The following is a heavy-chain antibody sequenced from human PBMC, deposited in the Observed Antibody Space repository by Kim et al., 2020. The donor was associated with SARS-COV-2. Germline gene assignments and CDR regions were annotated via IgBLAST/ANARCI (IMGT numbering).Heavy chain of an antibody. CDR2: ISWANGST. Sequence: GGSLRLSCAASGFTFNDYAMHYAMHWARQAPGKGLTWVSGISWANGSTPYADSVTIRLNISRDNPKKSISIQMANLTTEDTALYFGEKYFSGSGRFSYF. CDR3: EKYFSGSGRFSYF. CDR1: GFTFNDYAMHYA. J-gene: IGHJ4*01. V-gene: IGHV3-9*01. D-gene: IGHD3-10*01.